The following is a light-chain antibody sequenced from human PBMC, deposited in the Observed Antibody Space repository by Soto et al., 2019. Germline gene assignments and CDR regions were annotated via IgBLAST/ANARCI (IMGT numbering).Light chain of an antibody. CDR1: QGISNY. CDR3: QKYNSALT. Sequence: DIQMTQSPSSLSASVGDRVTITCRASQGISNYLAWYQQKPGKVPKLLIYAASTLQSGVPSRFSGSGSGTDFPLTISRLPTEDVATYYCQKYNSALTFGGGTKVEIK. V-gene: IGKV1-27*01. J-gene: IGKJ4*01. CDR2: AAS.